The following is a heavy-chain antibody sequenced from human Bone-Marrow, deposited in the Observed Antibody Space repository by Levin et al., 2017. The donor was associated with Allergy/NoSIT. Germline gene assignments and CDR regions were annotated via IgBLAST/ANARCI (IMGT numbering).Heavy chain of an antibody. J-gene: IGHJ4*02. D-gene: IGHD5-12*01. CDR3: ARRGYDSVDY. CDR2: VYSSGTT. CDR1: GGSIRSTSYY. Sequence: SQTLSLTCTVSGGSIRSTSYYWNWIRQPAGKGLEWIGRVYSSGTTEYNPSLKSRVGISIDTSKNQFSLRLTSVTAADTAVYYCARRGYDSVDYWGQGTLVTVSS. V-gene: IGHV4-61*02.